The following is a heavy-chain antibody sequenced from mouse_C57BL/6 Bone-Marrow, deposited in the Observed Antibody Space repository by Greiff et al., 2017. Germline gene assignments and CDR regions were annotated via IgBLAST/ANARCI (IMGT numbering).Heavy chain of an antibody. D-gene: IGHD1-1*01. CDR2: IYPGGGDT. Sequence: QVQLQQSGPELVKPGASVKISCKASGYAFSSSWMNWVKQRPGKGLEWIGRIYPGGGDTNYNGKFKGKATLTADKSSSTAYMHLSSLTSEDSAVYFCARVGFDYGRSYDYWGQGTTLTVAS. V-gene: IGHV1-82*01. CDR3: ARVGFDYGRSYDY. J-gene: IGHJ2*01. CDR1: GYAFSSSW.